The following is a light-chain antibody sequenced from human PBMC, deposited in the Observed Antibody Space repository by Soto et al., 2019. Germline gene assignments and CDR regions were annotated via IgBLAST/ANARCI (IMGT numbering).Light chain of an antibody. Sequence: EIVLTQSPGTLSLSPGERATLSCRASQSVSSSYLAWYQQKPGQAPRLLIYGASSRATGIPDRFSGSGSGTDLTLTISRLEPEDCAVYCCQQYGSSPQTFGQGTKVEIK. CDR2: GAS. J-gene: IGKJ1*01. V-gene: IGKV3-20*01. CDR3: QQYGSSPQT. CDR1: QSVSSSY.